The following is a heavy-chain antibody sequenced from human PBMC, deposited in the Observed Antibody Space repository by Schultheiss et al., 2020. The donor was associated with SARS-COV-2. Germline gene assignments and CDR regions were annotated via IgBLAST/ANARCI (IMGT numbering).Heavy chain of an antibody. Sequence: GESLKISCAASGFTFSSYGMHWVRQAPGKGLEWVAVIWYDGSNKYYADSVKGRFTISRDNSKNTLYLQMNSLRAEDTAVYYCASLDDYGDPFRHWGQGTLVTVSS. CDR2: IWYDGSNK. D-gene: IGHD4-17*01. CDR3: ASLDDYGDPFRH. J-gene: IGHJ1*01. V-gene: IGHV3-33*08. CDR1: GFTFSSYG.